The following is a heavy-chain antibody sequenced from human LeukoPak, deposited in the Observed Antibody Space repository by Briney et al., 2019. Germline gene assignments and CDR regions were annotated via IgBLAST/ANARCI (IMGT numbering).Heavy chain of an antibody. CDR3: ARDQDNSGYYPGY. CDR2: IYYSWNT. CDR1: GVSISSSSYY. J-gene: IGHJ4*02. D-gene: IGHD3-22*01. V-gene: IGHV4-39*07. Sequence: SETLSLTCTVSGVSISSSSYYWGWIRQPPGKGLEWIGSIYYSWNTYYTPSLKSRVTISVDTSQIQFSLKLSSVTAADTAVYYCARDQDNSGYYPGYWGQGTLVTVSS.